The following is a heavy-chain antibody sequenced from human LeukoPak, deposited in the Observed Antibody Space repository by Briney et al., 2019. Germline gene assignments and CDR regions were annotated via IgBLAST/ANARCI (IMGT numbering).Heavy chain of an antibody. CDR2: INAGNGDT. D-gene: IGHD4-23*01. J-gene: IGHJ5*02. CDR3: ATVTRGTTLDH. Sequence: ASVKVSCKDSGYTFTRDAIHWVRQAPGQRLEWMGWINAGNGDTKYSQKFQGRVTFTGDTSASTAYMELSSLKSEDTAVYYCATVTRGTTLDHWGQGTLVTVSS. CDR1: GYTFTRDA. V-gene: IGHV1-3*01.